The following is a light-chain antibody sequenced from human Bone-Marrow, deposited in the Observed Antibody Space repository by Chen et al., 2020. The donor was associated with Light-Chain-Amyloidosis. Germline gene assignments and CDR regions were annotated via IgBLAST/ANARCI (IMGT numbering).Light chain of an antibody. J-gene: IGLJ3*02. Sequence: SHVLTQPSSVSVGPGQTATIACGGNNIGSTSVHWYQQTPGQAPLLVVYDDSDRPSGIPERLSGSNSGNTATLTISRVEAGDEADYYCQVWDRSSDRPVFGGGTKLTVL. CDR3: QVWDRSSDRPV. CDR2: DDS. CDR1: NIGSTS. V-gene: IGLV3-21*02.